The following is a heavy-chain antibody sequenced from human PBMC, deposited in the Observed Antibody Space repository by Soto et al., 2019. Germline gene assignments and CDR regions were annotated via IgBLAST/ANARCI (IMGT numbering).Heavy chain of an antibody. CDR2: ISYDGSNK. CDR3: AKCPRSGGSKNYYYGMDV. Sequence: QVQLVESGGGVVQPGRSLRLSCAASGFTFSSYGMHWVRQAPGKGLEWVAVISYDGSNKYYADSVKGRFTISRDNSKNTLYLQMNSLRAEDTAVYYCAKCPRSGGSKNYYYGMDVWGQGTTVTVSS. V-gene: IGHV3-30*18. J-gene: IGHJ6*02. D-gene: IGHD2-15*01. CDR1: GFTFSSYG.